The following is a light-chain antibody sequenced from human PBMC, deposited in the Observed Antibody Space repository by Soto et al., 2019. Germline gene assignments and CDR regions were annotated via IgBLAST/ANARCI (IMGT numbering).Light chain of an antibody. Sequence: DIVMTQSPDSLAVSLGERATINCKSSQSILYSSNNKNYLAWYQQRPGQPPKLLIYWASTRESGVPDRFSGSGSGTDLTLTISSLQAEDVAVYHCQQYYSTPPWTFGQGTKVEIK. CDR1: QSILYSSNNKNY. CDR2: WAS. CDR3: QQYYSTPPWT. J-gene: IGKJ1*01. V-gene: IGKV4-1*01.